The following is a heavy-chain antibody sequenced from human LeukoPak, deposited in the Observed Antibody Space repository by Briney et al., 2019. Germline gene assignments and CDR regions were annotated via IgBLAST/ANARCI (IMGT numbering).Heavy chain of an antibody. V-gene: IGHV3-21*01. CDR1: GFTFCSYS. CDR2: ISSSSSYI. D-gene: IGHD3-22*01. J-gene: IGHJ4*02. CDR3: ARDPYYYDSGIDY. Sequence: GGSLRLSCAASGFTFCSYSMTWVRQAPGKGLEWVSSISSSSSYIYYADSVKGRFTISRDNAKNSLYLQMNSLRAEDTAVYYCARDPYYYDSGIDYWGQGTLVTVSS.